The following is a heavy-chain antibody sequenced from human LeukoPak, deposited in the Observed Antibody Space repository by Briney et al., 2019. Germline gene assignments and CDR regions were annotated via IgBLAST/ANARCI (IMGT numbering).Heavy chain of an antibody. CDR1: GYTFTDYY. CDR2: IDPNRGAT. V-gene: IGHV1-2*06. D-gene: IGHD1-26*01. J-gene: IGHJ4*02. Sequence: GASVKVSCKASGYTFTDYYLHWVRQAPGQRLEWMGRIDPNRGATIYAQDFQGKITLTRDTSISTAYMELSTLSCDDTAVYYCAREAPSTPHWELDYWGQGALVTVSS. CDR3: AREAPSTPHWELDY.